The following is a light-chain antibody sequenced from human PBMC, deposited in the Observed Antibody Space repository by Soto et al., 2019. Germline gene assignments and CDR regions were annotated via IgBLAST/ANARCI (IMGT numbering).Light chain of an antibody. CDR2: DVS. Sequence: QSALTQPASVSGSPGLSIAISCTGTSSDVGGYNSVSWYQQHPGKAPKLMIYDVSNRPSGVSNRFSVSKSGNTASLTISGLQAEDEGDYYCSSYTTGGSYVFGTGTKVTVL. V-gene: IGLV2-14*01. CDR1: SSDVGGYNS. CDR3: SSYTTGGSYV. J-gene: IGLJ1*01.